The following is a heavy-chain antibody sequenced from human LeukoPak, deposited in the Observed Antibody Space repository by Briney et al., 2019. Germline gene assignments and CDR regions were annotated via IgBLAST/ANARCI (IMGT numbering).Heavy chain of an antibody. V-gene: IGHV3-23*01. D-gene: IGHD2-2*02. Sequence: GGSLRLSCAASGFTFSSYAMSWVRQAPGKGLEWVSAISGSGGSTYYADSVKGRFTISRDNSKNTLYLQMNSLRAEDTAVYYCGKAFRYFSSTSCYTGHSYYMDVRGKGTKVTVSS. CDR2: ISGSGGST. J-gene: IGHJ6*03. CDR1: GFTFSSYA. CDR3: GKAFRYFSSTSCYTGHSYYMDV.